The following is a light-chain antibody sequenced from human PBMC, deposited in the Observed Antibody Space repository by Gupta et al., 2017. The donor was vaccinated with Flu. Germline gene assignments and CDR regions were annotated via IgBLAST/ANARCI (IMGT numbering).Light chain of an antibody. V-gene: IGLV3-25*03. CDR1: VLPNFY. Sequence: SYELTQPPSVSVSPGQTARITCSGDVLPNFYTYWYQQKPGQAPMLLIYKDTERPSGIPERFSGSSSGTTVTLTISGVQAEDEGDYYCQSATTSGSYHVLFGGGTRLIVL. CDR2: KDT. J-gene: IGLJ2*01. CDR3: QSATTSGSYHVL.